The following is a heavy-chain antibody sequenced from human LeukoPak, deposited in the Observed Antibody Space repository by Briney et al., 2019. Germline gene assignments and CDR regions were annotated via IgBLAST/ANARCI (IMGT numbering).Heavy chain of an antibody. CDR3: ARHGGGYVFYYYYMDV. V-gene: IGHV4-34*01. J-gene: IGHJ6*03. CDR2: INHSGST. D-gene: IGHD5-12*01. Sequence: SETLSLTCAVYGGSFSGYYWSWIRQPPGKGLEWIGEINHSGSTNYNPSLKGRVTISVDTSKNQFSLKLSSVTAADTAVYYCARHGGGYVFYYYYMDVWGKGTTVTISS. CDR1: GGSFSGYY.